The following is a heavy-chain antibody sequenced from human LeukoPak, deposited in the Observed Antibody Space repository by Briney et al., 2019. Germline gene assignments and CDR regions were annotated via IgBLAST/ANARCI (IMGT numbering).Heavy chain of an antibody. V-gene: IGHV7-4-1*02. Sequence: GASVKVSCKASGYTFTSYAMNWVRQAPGQGLEWMGWINTNTGNPTYAQGFTGRFVFSLDTSVSTAYLQISSLKAEDTAVYYCARWGRYCSSTSCLFKVYWFDPWGQGTLVTVSS. J-gene: IGHJ5*02. CDR2: INTNTGNP. CDR1: GYTFTSYA. CDR3: ARWGRYCSSTSCLFKVYWFDP. D-gene: IGHD2-2*01.